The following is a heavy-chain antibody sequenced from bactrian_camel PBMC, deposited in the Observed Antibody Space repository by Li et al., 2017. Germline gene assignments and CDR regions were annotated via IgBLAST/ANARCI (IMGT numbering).Heavy chain of an antibody. D-gene: IGHD1*01. CDR3: ALWRPRGTGGIADVEDNI. CDR2: QHDGSRVG. Sequence: VQLVESGGGSVQTGGSLRLSCVASGRTDDINCMGWFRQTPGKEREVVARQHDGSRVGDYADSVEGRLAISRDNAKNTLYLQLASVKPEDTAMYYRALWRPRGTGGIADVEDNIWGQGTQVTVS. CDR1: GRTDDINC. J-gene: IGHJ4*01. V-gene: IGHV3S54*01.